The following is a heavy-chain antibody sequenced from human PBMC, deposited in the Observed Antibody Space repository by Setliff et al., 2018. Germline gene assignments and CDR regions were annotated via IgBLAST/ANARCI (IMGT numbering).Heavy chain of an antibody. CDR3: AREQWLDPPGYYYMDV. CDR2: IYYSGGT. J-gene: IGHJ6*03. Sequence: SETLSLTCTVSGGSISSYYWSWIRQPAGKGLEWIGHIYYSGGTHYNPSLKSRVTISVDTSKNQFSLKLNSVTAADMAVYYCAREQWLDPPGYYYMDVWAKGTTVTVSS. CDR1: GGSISSYY. V-gene: IGHV4-59*12. D-gene: IGHD6-19*01.